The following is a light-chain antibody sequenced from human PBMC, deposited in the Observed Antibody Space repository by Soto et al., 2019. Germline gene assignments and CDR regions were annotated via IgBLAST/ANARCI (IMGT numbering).Light chain of an antibody. Sequence: EIVLTQSPGTLSLSPGQRATLSCGASEGVASNYLAWYQHKPGQSPRLLLFGASNRATGIPDRFSGSGSGADFTLTISRVEPEDFAVYYCHQYGRSPWTLGQGTKVDIK. J-gene: IGKJ1*01. CDR1: EGVASNY. CDR3: HQYGRSPWT. CDR2: GAS. V-gene: IGKV3-20*01.